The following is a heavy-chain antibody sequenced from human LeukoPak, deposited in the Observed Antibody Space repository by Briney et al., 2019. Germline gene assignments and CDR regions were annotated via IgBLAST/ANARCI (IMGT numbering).Heavy chain of an antibody. CDR2: ISYSGST. CDR1: RGSISSYY. CDR3: AKTVGATSTSFDY. D-gene: IGHD1-26*01. J-gene: IGHJ4*02. Sequence: PSEALSLTCTVSRGSISSYYWSWIRQSPGKGLGWIGYISYSGSTNYNPSPKSRVTISVDTSKNQCSLRLRSVAAADTAVYYCAKTVGATSTSFDYWGQGTLVTVSS. V-gene: IGHV4-59*08.